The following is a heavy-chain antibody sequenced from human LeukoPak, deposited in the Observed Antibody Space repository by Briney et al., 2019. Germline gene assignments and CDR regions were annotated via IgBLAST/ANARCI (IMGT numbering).Heavy chain of an antibody. D-gene: IGHD3-10*01. V-gene: IGHV3-74*01. CDR3: VGSHVAAY. Sequence: GGSLRLSCAASGFTFRSYWMHWVRQVPGKGLVWVSLINSDGATSHADSVKGRFTISRDNAENTLYLQMNSLRAEDTAVYYCVGSHVAAYWGQGTQVTVSS. J-gene: IGHJ4*02. CDR2: INSDGAT. CDR1: GFTFRSYW.